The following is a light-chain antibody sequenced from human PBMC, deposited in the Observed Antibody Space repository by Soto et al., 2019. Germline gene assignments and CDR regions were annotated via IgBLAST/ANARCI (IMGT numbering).Light chain of an antibody. J-gene: IGKJ2*01. CDR2: DAS. V-gene: IGKV3-11*01. Sequence: EIVLTQSPATLSLSPGERATLSCRASQSDSSYLAWYQQKPGQAPRLLIYDASNRATGIPARFSGSGSGTDFTLTISSLVPEDFAVYYSQQRSNWHTFGQGTKLEIK. CDR1: QSDSSY. CDR3: QQRSNWHT.